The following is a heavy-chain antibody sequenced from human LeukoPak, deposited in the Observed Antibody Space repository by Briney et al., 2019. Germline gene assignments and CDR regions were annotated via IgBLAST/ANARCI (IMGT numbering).Heavy chain of an antibody. CDR2: ISYDGSNE. CDR3: ARGLHNYYGSGSYLDDFDY. CDR1: GFTFSSYV. V-gene: IGHV3-30*04. D-gene: IGHD3-10*01. Sequence: PGRSLRLSCAASGFTFSSYVMHWVRQAPGKGLEWVAIISYDGSNEYYADSVKGRFTISRDNSKNTLYLQMNSLRAADTAVYYCARGLHNYYGSGSYLDDFDYWGQGTLVTVSS. J-gene: IGHJ4*02.